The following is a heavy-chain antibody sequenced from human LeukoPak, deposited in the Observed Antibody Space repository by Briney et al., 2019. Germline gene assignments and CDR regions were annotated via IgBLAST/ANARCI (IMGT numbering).Heavy chain of an antibody. CDR1: GGSISSSSYY. CDR2: IYYSGST. V-gene: IGHV4-39*07. D-gene: IGHD3-16*02. CDR3: ARLQYDYVWGSYRYNWFDP. Sequence: PSETLSLTCTVSGGSISSSSYYWGWIRQPPGKGLEWIGSIYYSGSTYYNPSLKSRVTISVDTSKNQFSLKLSSVTAADTAVYYCARLQYDYVWGSYRYNWFDPWGQGTLVTVSS. J-gene: IGHJ5*02.